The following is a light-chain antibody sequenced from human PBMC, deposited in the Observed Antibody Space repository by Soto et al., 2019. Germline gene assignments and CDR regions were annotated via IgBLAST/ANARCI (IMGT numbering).Light chain of an antibody. Sequence: DVVMTQSPLSLPVTLGQSASVSCRSSESVLYRDGNSYLGWFQQRPGQSPRRLIYKVSNRDSGVPDRFSGSGSDTDFTLKISRVEAEDVGVYYCMQGTYWPYTFGQGTQLEIK. CDR3: MQGTYWPYT. J-gene: IGKJ2*01. CDR2: KVS. V-gene: IGKV2-30*01. CDR1: ESVLYRDGNSY.